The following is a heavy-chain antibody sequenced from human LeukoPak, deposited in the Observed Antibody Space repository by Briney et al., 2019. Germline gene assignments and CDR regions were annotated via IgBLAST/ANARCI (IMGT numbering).Heavy chain of an antibody. CDR2: ISNSGSSI. D-gene: IGHD3-10*01. V-gene: IGHV3-48*01. CDR1: GFTFSSYN. CDR3: VREGGSGSYSEY. Sequence: GGSLRLSCAASGFTFSSYNMNWVRQAPGKGREGVSYISNSGSSIYYAGSVEGRFTVSRDNAKTSLYLQMNSLRAEDTAVYYCVREGGSGSYSEYWGQGTLVTVSS. J-gene: IGHJ4*02.